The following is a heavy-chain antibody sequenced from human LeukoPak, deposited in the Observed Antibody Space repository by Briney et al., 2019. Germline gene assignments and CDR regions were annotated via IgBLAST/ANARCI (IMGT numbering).Heavy chain of an antibody. CDR3: ARGGWRLDY. J-gene: IGHJ4*02. V-gene: IGHV4-59*01. Sequence: TSETLSLTCTVSGGSISSYYWSWLRQPPGKGLEWIGYIYYTGTTNYNPSLKSRVTISVDTPKNQFSLKLSSVTAADTAVYYCARGGWRLDYWGQGTLVTVSS. CDR1: GGSISSYY. D-gene: IGHD2-15*01. CDR2: IYYTGTT.